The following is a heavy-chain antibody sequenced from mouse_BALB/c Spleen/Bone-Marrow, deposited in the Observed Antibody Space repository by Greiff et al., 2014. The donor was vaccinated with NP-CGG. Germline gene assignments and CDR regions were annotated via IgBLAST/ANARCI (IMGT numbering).Heavy chain of an antibody. D-gene: IGHD2-2*01. CDR1: GYTFTSYV. CDR3: ARSLYGFDWYFDV. CDR2: INPYNDGT. V-gene: IGHV1-14*01. J-gene: IGHJ1*01. Sequence: EVQLQQSGPELVKPGASVKMSCKASGYTFTSYVMHWVKQKPGQGLEWIGNINPYNDGTKYNEKFKGKATLTSDKFSSTAYMELGGLTSEDSAVYYCARSLYGFDWYFDVWGAGTTVTVSS.